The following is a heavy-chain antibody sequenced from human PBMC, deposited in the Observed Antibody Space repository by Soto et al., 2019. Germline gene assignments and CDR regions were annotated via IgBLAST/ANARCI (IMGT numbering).Heavy chain of an antibody. Sequence: ASVKVSCKASAYTFTAYAIHWVRQAPGQSLEWMGWITPGSRNTKYSQKFQGSLTFTRDTSASTVYMEMSSLRSEDTAVYYCAKDEGYSSGWSYLDYWGQGTLVTVSS. CDR1: AYTFTAYA. V-gene: IGHV1-3*01. D-gene: IGHD6-19*01. CDR3: AKDEGYSSGWSYLDY. J-gene: IGHJ4*02. CDR2: ITPGSRNT.